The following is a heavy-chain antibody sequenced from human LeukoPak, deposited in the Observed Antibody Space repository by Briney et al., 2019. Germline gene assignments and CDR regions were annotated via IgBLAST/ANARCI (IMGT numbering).Heavy chain of an antibody. D-gene: IGHD3-10*01. CDR1: GGTFSSYA. V-gene: IGHV1-69*13. CDR2: IIPIFGTA. CDR3: ARGNYYGSGSYCDY. J-gene: IGHJ4*02. Sequence: RASVKVSCKASGGTFSSYAISWVRQAPGQGLEWMGGIIPIFGTANYAQKFQGRVTITADESTSTAYMELSSLRSEDTAVYYCARGNYYGSGSYCDYWGQGTLVTVSS.